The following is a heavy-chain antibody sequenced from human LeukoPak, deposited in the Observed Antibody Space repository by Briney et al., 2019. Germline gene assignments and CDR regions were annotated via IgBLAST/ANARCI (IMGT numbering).Heavy chain of an antibody. CDR2: INHRGST. CDR3: ARGRRTRLGITLPVDY. D-gene: IGHD3-9*01. CDR1: GGSFSGDY. V-gene: IGHV4-34*01. Sequence: PSETLSLTCTVYGGSFSGDYWSWIRQPPGQGLEWIGEINHRGSTDDNPSLYSRVTISVDSSKSQSSLKLSSVTAADTAVYYCARGRRTRLGITLPVDYWGQGTQVTVSS. J-gene: IGHJ4*02.